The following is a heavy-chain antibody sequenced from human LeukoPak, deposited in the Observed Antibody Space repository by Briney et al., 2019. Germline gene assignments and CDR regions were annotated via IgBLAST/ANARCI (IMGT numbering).Heavy chain of an antibody. CDR1: GGSISSYY. CDR2: IYTSGST. V-gene: IGHV4-4*07. CDR3: ARDAGDYGDYWAYDY. D-gene: IGHD4-17*01. Sequence: SETLSLTCTVSGGSISSYYWSWIRQPAGKGLEWIGRIYTSGSTNYNPSLKSRVTMSVDTSKNQFSLKLSPVTAADTAVYYCARDAGDYGDYWAYDYWGQGTLVTVSS. J-gene: IGHJ4*02.